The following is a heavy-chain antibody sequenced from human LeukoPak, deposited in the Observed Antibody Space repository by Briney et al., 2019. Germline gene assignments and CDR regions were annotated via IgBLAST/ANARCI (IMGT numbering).Heavy chain of an antibody. V-gene: IGHV3-21*01. Sequence: GGSLRLSCAASGFTFSSYSMNWVRQAPGKGLEWVSSISSSSSYIYYADSVKGRFTISRGNAKNSLYLQMNSLRAEDTAVYYCARVEGIAAAGSPFDPWGQGTLVTVSP. D-gene: IGHD6-13*01. CDR2: ISSSSSYI. CDR3: ARVEGIAAAGSPFDP. J-gene: IGHJ5*02. CDR1: GFTFSSYS.